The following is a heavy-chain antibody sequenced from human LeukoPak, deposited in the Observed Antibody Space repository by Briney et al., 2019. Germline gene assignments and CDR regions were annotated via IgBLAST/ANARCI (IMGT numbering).Heavy chain of an antibody. CDR2: ISYDGSNR. V-gene: IGHV3-30*04. D-gene: IGHD1-1*01. CDR3: ARDLQPPPHEFDY. J-gene: IGHJ4*02. Sequence: PGGSLRLSCAASGFTFSNYAMHWVRQAPGKELEWVALISYDGSNRDYADSVKGRFTISRDNAKNSLYLQMNSLRAEDTAVYYCARDLQPPPHEFDYWGQGTLVTVSS. CDR1: GFTFSNYA.